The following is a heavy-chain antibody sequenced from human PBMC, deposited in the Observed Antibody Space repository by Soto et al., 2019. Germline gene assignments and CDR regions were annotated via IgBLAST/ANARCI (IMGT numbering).Heavy chain of an antibody. D-gene: IGHD2-2*01. CDR2: ISWDGGTT. CDR3: AKDAPRFCSSSSCSTGFDP. CDR1: GFTFDAYA. Sequence: GGSLRLSCAASGFTFDAYAMHWVRQAPGKGLEWVSLISWDGGTTFYADSVKGRFTVSRDNSNNSVYLQMNNLKVEDTALYYCAKDAPRFCSSSSCSTGFDPWGQGTLVTVSS. V-gene: IGHV3-43D*03. J-gene: IGHJ5*02.